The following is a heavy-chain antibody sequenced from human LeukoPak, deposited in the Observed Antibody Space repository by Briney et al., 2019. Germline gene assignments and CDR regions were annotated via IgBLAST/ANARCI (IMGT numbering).Heavy chain of an antibody. D-gene: IGHD6-13*01. CDR3: ARDKWGRQQRNCGMDV. V-gene: IGHV4-61*08. Sequence: SETLSLTCTVSGGSISSGGYYWSWIRQPPGKGLEWIGYIYYSGSTNYNPSLKSRVTISVDTSKNQFSLKLSSVTAADTAVYHCARDKWGRQQRNCGMDVWGQGTTVTVSS. CDR1: GGSISSGGYY. J-gene: IGHJ6*02. CDR2: IYYSGST.